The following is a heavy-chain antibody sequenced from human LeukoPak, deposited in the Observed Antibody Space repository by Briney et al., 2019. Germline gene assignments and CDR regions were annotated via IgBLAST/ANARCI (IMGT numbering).Heavy chain of an antibody. CDR2: ISAYNGNT. D-gene: IGHD3-10*01. J-gene: IGHJ3*02. CDR1: GYTFTSYG. Sequence: ASVKVSCKASGYTFTSYGISLVRQAPGQGLEWMGLISAYNGNTNYAQKLQGRVTMTTDTSTSTAYMELRSLRSEDTAVYYCAADRSSGSLFGSGRDDAFDIWGQGTMVTVSS. CDR3: AADRSSGSLFGSGRDDAFDI. V-gene: IGHV1-18*01.